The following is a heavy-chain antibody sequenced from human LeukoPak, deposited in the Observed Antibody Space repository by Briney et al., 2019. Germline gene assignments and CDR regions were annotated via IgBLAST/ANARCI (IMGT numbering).Heavy chain of an antibody. Sequence: PSETLSLTCAVYGGSFSGYYWSWIRQPPGKGLEWIGEINHRGSTNYNPSLKSRVTISVDTSKNQFSLKLSSVTAADTAVYYCARVAGIAQGYWGQGILVTVSS. D-gene: IGHD2-21*01. J-gene: IGHJ4*02. CDR2: INHRGST. CDR3: ARVAGIAQGY. CDR1: GGSFSGYY. V-gene: IGHV4-34*01.